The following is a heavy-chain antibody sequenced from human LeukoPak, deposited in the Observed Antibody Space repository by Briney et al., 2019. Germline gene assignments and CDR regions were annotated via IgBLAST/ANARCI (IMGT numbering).Heavy chain of an antibody. CDR1: GYSFTSYW. J-gene: IGHJ6*04. V-gene: IGHV5-10-1*01. Sequence: GESLRISCKGSGYSFTSYWISWVRQMPGKGLEWMGRIDPSDFYTNYSPSFQGHVTISADKSISTAYLQWSSLKASDTAMYYCARHIVVVPAAIDYYYYGMDVWGKGTTVTVSS. CDR3: ARHIVVVPAAIDYYYYGMDV. CDR2: IDPSDFYT. D-gene: IGHD2-2*01.